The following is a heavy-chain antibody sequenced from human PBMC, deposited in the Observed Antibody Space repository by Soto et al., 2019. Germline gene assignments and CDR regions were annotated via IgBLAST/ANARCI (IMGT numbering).Heavy chain of an antibody. CDR1: GDSISATSYY. V-gene: IGHV4-39*01. Sequence: QLQLQESGPGLVKPSETLSLTCTVSGDSISATSYYWAWIRLPPGKGREGIGSIYKNGGTYYNPSLRGQVTISVDTSENQFSLTLRSVTAADTALYYCARQVITVPHWFDSWGQGTLVTVSS. CDR2: IYKNGGT. J-gene: IGHJ5*01. CDR3: ARQVITVPHWFDS. D-gene: IGHD3-10*01.